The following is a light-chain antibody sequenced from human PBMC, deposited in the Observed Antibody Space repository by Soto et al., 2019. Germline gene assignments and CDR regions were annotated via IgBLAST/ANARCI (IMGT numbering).Light chain of an antibody. CDR1: ETISTN. CDR3: QQYSNWPPAIT. J-gene: IGKJ5*01. V-gene: IGKV3-15*01. Sequence: IVPTQAPATLSVSPGARATPSCTALETISTNLAWFQRKPGQPPSLLLHGSSTRATGVPDRFSGSGSGKEFTLIISSLQSEDVALYYCQQYSNWPPAITFGQGTRLEIK. CDR2: GSS.